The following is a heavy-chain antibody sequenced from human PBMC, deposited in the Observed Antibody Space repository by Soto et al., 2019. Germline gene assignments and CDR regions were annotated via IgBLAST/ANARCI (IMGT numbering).Heavy chain of an antibody. CDR2: ISGSGGST. D-gene: IGHD1-26*01. CDR3: AKDFPPGAAQNNWFDP. J-gene: IGHJ5*02. V-gene: IGHV3-23*01. Sequence: GGSLRLSCAASGFTFSSYAMSWVRQAPGKGLEWVSAISGSGGSTYYADSVKGRFTISRDNSKNTLYLQMNSLRAEDTAVYYCAKDFPPGAAQNNWFDPWGQGTLVTVSS. CDR1: GFTFSSYA.